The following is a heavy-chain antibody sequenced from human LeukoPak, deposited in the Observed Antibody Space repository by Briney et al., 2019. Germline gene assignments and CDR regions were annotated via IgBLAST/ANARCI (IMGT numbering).Heavy chain of an antibody. CDR2: IRYDGSNK. J-gene: IGHJ6*03. D-gene: IGHD6-19*01. V-gene: IGHV3-30*02. Sequence: GVSLRLSCAASRFTFSCYGMHWVRQAPGKGLVWVAFIRYDGSNKYYADSVKGRFTISRDNSKNTLYLQMNSLRAEDTAVYYCATGLGYYYYYYMDVWGKGTTVTVSS. CDR3: ATGLGYYYYYYMDV. CDR1: RFTFSCYG.